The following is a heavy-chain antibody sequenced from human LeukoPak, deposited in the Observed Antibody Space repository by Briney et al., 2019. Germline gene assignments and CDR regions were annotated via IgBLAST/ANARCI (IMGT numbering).Heavy chain of an antibody. D-gene: IGHD3-3*01. CDR1: GFSLNTSGMR. Sequence: SGPALVKPTQTLTLTCTFSGFSLNTSGMRVSWIRQPPGKALEWLARIDWDDDKFYSTSLKSRLTITKDTSKNQVVLTMTNMDPVDTATYYCAHRFYDFWSGYTPGYMDVWGKGTTVTVSS. CDR2: IDWDDDK. V-gene: IGHV2-70*04. CDR3: AHRFYDFWSGYTPGYMDV. J-gene: IGHJ6*03.